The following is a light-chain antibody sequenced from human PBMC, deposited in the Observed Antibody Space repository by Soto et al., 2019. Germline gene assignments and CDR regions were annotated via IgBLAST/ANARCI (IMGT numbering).Light chain of an antibody. Sequence: EIVFTQSPATQSLSPGERATLSCRASQSVSSYLAWYQQKPGQAPRLLIYDASNRATGIPARFSGSGSGTDFTLTIRSLQPEDVATYYCQKYNSAPQTFGHGTKVDIK. CDR1: QSVSSY. CDR3: QKYNSAPQT. J-gene: IGKJ1*01. CDR2: DAS. V-gene: IGKV3-11*01.